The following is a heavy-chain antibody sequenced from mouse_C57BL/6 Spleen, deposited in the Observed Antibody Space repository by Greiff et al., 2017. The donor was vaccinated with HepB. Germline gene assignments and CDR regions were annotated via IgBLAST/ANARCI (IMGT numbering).Heavy chain of an antibody. CDR2: INPNNGGT. CDR3: AREENYDDDVGYYFDY. J-gene: IGHJ2*01. Sequence: EVQLQQSGPELVKPGASVKMSCKASGYTFTDYNMHWVKQSHGKSLEWIGYINPNNGGTSYNQKFKGKATLTVNKSSSTAYMELRSLTSEDSAVYYCAREENYDDDVGYYFDYWGQGTTLTVSS. D-gene: IGHD2-4*01. CDR1: GYTFTDYN. V-gene: IGHV1-22*01.